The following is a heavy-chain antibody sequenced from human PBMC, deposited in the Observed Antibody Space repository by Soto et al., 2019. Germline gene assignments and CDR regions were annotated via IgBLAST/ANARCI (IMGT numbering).Heavy chain of an antibody. CDR1: VFTLSSYG. D-gene: IGHD6-13*01. CDR2: INSDGSST. V-gene: IGHV3-74*01. J-gene: IGHJ4*02. Sequence: LXLSCAASVFTLSSYGMHWVRQAPGKGLVWVSRINSDGSSTSYADSVKGRFTISRDNAKNTLYLQMNSLRAEDTAVYYCARDKAAAAGYWGQGTLVTVSS. CDR3: ARDKAAAAGY.